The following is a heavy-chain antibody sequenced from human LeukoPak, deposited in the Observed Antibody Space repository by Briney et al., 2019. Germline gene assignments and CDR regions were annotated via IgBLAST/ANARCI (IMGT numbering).Heavy chain of an antibody. Sequence: GGSLRLSCAASGFTFSSYNMDWVRQAPGKGLEWVSYIGGNSSTIYYADSVRGRFTISRDNAKNALYLQMNSLRTEDTAFYYCAKDQTSGIAGPFDSWGQGTLVTVSS. V-gene: IGHV3-48*04. CDR3: AKDQTSGIAGPFDS. D-gene: IGHD6-13*01. CDR1: GFTFSSYN. J-gene: IGHJ5*01. CDR2: IGGNSSTI.